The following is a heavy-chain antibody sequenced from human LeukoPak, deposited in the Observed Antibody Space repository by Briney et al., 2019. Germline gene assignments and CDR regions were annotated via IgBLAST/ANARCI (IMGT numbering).Heavy chain of an antibody. Sequence: GRSLRLSCAASGFTFSSYGMHWVRQAPGKGLEWVAVIWYDGSNKYYADSVKGRFTISRDNSKNTLYLQMNSLRAEDTAVYYCAKDSTDDSGSYGDAFDIWGQGTMVTVSS. CDR3: AKDSTDDSGSYGDAFDI. J-gene: IGHJ3*02. V-gene: IGHV3-33*06. D-gene: IGHD1-26*01. CDR1: GFTFSSYG. CDR2: IWYDGSNK.